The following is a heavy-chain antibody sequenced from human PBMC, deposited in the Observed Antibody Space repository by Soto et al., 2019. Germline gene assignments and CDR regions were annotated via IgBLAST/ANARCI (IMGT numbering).Heavy chain of an antibody. D-gene: IGHD2-8*01. Sequence: QVQLVESGGGVVQPGRSLRLSCAASGFNFRRYGMHWVRQAPGKGLEWVAVISYDGSNKYYADSVKGRFTISRDESKNTRNLQMNSLVSVDTAMYYCAKDSVEGGDIVVMVYASNWFGPWGQGTLVTVSS. V-gene: IGHV3-30*18. J-gene: IGHJ5*02. CDR1: GFNFRRYG. CDR2: ISYDGSNK. CDR3: AKDSVEGGDIVVMVYASNWFGP.